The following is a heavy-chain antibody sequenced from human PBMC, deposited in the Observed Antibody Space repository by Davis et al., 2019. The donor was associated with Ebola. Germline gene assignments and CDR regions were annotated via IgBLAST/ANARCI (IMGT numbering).Heavy chain of an antibody. CDR1: GFTFDDYA. Sequence: GGSLRLSCAASGFTFDDYALHWVRQAPGKGLEWVTSLSWNSDSIGYADSVKGRFTVSRDNAKNSLYLQMNSLRAEDTALYYCARGRGAYSSSGVAYWGQGTLVTVSS. D-gene: IGHD6-6*01. V-gene: IGHV3-9*01. CDR2: LSWNSDSI. J-gene: IGHJ4*02. CDR3: ARGRGAYSSSGVAY.